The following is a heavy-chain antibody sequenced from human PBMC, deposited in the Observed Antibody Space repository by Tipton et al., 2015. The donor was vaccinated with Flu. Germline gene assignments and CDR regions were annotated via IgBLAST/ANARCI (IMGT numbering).Heavy chain of an antibody. CDR3: ATLENSGTDGFVI. CDR2: IYRGGTT. CDR1: GFTVSSNY. J-gene: IGHJ3*02. V-gene: IGHV3-66*02. D-gene: IGHD5-12*01. Sequence: SLRLSCAASGFTVSSNYMGWVSQAPGKGLQWVSVIYRGGTTYVADSVKVRCTISRDNSMYTLYLQWNSLTTEDTAVYYCATLENSGTDGFVIWGHGTMVTISS.